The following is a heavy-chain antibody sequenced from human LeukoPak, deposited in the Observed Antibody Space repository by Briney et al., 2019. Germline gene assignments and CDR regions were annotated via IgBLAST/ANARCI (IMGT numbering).Heavy chain of an antibody. D-gene: IGHD3-3*01. V-gene: IGHV4-39*07. J-gene: IGHJ6*03. CDR2: IHYSGST. CDR1: GGSISSSSYY. Sequence: SETLSLTCTVSGGSISSSSYYWGWIRQPPGKGLEWIGTIHYSGSTYYNTSLKSRVTISVDTSKNQFSLKLRSVTAADTAVYCARDHQGTYFDFWSGSKANNYYYMDVWGKGTTVTVSS. CDR3: ARDHQGTYFDFWSGSKANNYYYMDV.